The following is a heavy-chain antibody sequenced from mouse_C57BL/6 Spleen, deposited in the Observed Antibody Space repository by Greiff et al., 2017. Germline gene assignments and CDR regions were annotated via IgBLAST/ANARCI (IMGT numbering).Heavy chain of an antibody. CDR1: GYAFTNYL. V-gene: IGHV1-54*01. J-gene: IGHJ2*01. CDR2: INPGSGGT. D-gene: IGHD3-2*02. CDR3: ARSAQATVDY. Sequence: QVQLKESGAELVRPGTSVKVSCKASGYAFTNYLIEWVKQRPGQGLEWIGVINPGSGGTNYNEKFKGKATLTADKSSSTAYMQLSSLTSEDSAVYVCARSAQATVDYWGQGTTLTVSS.